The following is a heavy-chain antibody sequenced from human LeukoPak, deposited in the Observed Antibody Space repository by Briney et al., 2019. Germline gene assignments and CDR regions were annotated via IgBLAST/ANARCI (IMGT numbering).Heavy chain of an antibody. CDR2: IRSKANSYAT. V-gene: IGHV3-73*01. D-gene: IGHD6-13*01. CDR1: GFTFSGSA. Sequence: PGGSLKLSCAASGFTFSGSAMHWVRQASGKGLEWVGRIRSKANSYATAHAASVKGRFTISRDDSKNTAYLQMNSLKTEDTAVYYCTRVAAAKYNWFDPWGQGTLVTVSS. CDR3: TRVAAAKYNWFDP. J-gene: IGHJ5*02.